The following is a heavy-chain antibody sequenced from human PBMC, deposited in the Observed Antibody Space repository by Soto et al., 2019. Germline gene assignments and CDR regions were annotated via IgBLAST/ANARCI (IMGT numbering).Heavy chain of an antibody. CDR2: IYHTGNA. V-gene: IGHV4-39*07. Sequence: SETLSLTCTVSGGSISSSSYYWGWIRQPPGKGLEWIGSIYHTGNAYYNPSPKSRVTISVDRSKNQFSLKLSSVTAADTAVYYCAAGGGLPRYYWGQGTLVTVSS. J-gene: IGHJ4*02. CDR3: AAGGGLPRYY. CDR1: GGSISSSSYY. D-gene: IGHD5-12*01.